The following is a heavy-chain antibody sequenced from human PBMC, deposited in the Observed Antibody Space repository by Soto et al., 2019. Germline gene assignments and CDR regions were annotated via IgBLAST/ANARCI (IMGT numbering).Heavy chain of an antibody. J-gene: IGHJ6*02. CDR3: ARDQTGTSYYGMDV. Sequence: QLLESGGGLVQPGGSLRLSCAASGFTFSDYALYWVRQAPGKGLEWVSAISGSGSSTYYADSVNGRFTISRDNSKNTLYLHLTSLRAEDTAVYYCARDQTGTSYYGMDVWGQGTTVTVSS. CDR1: GFTFSDYA. CDR2: ISGSGSST. V-gene: IGHV3-23*01. D-gene: IGHD1-7*01.